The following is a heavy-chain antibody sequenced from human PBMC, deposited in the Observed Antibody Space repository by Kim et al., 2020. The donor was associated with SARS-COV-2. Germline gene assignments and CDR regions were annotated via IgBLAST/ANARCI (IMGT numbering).Heavy chain of an antibody. D-gene: IGHD3-9*01. CDR3: ARSNYDILTGYYPHYYYYGMDV. CDR2: ISSSSSYT. CDR1: GFTFSDYY. J-gene: IGHJ6*02. Sequence: GGSLRLSCAASGFTFSDYYMSWIRQAPGKGLEWVSYISSSSSYTNYADSVKGRFTISRDNAKNSLYLQMNSLRAEDTAVYYCARSNYDILTGYYPHYYYYGMDVWGQGTTVTVSS. V-gene: IGHV3-11*06.